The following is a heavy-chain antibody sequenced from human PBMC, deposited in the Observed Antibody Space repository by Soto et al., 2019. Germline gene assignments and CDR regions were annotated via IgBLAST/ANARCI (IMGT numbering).Heavy chain of an antibody. CDR1: GGSFSGYY. CDR2: INHSGST. V-gene: IGHV4-34*01. CDR3: ARGRRKHSSSPFDY. D-gene: IGHD6-6*01. Sequence: PSETLSLTCAVYGGSFSGYYWSWIRQPPGKGLEWIGEINHSGSTNYNPSLKSRVTISVDTSKNQFSLKLSSVTAADTAVYYCARGRRKHSSSPFDYWGQGTLVTVSS. J-gene: IGHJ4*02.